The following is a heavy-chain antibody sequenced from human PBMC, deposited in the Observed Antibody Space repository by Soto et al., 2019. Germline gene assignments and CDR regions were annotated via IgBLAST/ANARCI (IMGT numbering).Heavy chain of an antibody. D-gene: IGHD6-19*01. Sequence: PGESLRLSCAASGFTFTNYAMNWVRQAPGKGLEWVSTITGGGGGRTNYADSVKGRFTISRDNSKNTLYLQMNSLRAEDTAVYYCAKVISGWYGYFDYWGQGTLVTFSS. CDR1: GFTFTNYA. V-gene: IGHV3-23*01. CDR3: AKVISGWYGYFDY. CDR2: ITGGGGGRT. J-gene: IGHJ4*02.